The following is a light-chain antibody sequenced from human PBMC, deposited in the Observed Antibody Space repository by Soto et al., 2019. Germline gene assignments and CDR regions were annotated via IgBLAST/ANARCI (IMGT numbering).Light chain of an antibody. J-gene: IGKJ1*01. CDR3: QQYENYWT. CDR2: DAS. CDR1: QTISSW. Sequence: DIQMTQSPSSLSASVGDRVTITCRASQTISSWLAWYRQKPGKAPDLLIYDASKLQSGVPASFSGSESGTEFTLTIASLQPDDFATYYCQQYENYWTFGQGTKVDIK. V-gene: IGKV1-5*01.